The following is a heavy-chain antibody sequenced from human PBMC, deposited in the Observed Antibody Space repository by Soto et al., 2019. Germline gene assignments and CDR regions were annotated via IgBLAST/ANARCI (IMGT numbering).Heavy chain of an antibody. Sequence: EVQLVESGGGLVQPGGSLRLSCAASGFTFSSYWMHWVRQAPGKGLVWVSRIDSDGSSTKYADSVKGRFTISRDNAKNTLYLQMNSLGPGDTAIYYCARKWAGGTNAFDYWGQGTLVTVSS. J-gene: IGHJ4*02. CDR3: ARKWAGGTNAFDY. CDR1: GFTFSSYW. CDR2: IDSDGSST. D-gene: IGHD1-7*01. V-gene: IGHV3-74*01.